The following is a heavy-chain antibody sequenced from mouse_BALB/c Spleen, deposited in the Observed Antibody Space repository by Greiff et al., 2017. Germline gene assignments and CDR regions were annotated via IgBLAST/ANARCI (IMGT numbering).Heavy chain of an antibody. CDR2: ISSGGST. J-gene: IGHJ1*01. V-gene: IGHV5-6-5*01. Sequence: EVKLMESGGGLVKPGGSLKLSCAVSGFTFSSYAMSWVRQTPAKRLEWVASISSGGSTYYPDSLKGRFTISRDNARNILYLHMSSLRSEDTAMYYCARGLTGTMYWYFDVWGAGTTVTVSS. CDR1: GFTFSSYA. D-gene: IGHD4-1*01. CDR3: ARGLTGTMYWYFDV.